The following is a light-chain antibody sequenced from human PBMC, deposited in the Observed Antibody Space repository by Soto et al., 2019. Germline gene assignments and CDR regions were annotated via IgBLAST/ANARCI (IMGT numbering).Light chain of an antibody. J-gene: IGLJ3*02. Sequence: QSVLTQPASVSGSPGQSITISCTGSSSDVGAYKYVSWFQQHPGKAPKLIIYEVSNRPSGVSDRFSGSKSGNTAPLTISGLQAEDEADYNCSSYKTTTAWVFGGGTKVTVL. CDR1: SSDVGAYKY. CDR2: EVS. CDR3: SSYKTTTAWV. V-gene: IGLV2-14*01.